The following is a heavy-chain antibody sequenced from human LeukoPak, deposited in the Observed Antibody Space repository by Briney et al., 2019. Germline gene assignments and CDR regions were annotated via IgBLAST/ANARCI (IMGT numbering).Heavy chain of an antibody. CDR1: GGTFSSYA. CDR3: APFDTAMVTGMDV. Sequence: SVKVSCKASGGTFSSYAISWVRQAPGQGLEWMGRIIPILGIANYAQKFQGRVTITADKSTSTAYMELSSLRSEDTAVYYCAPFDTAMVTGMDVWGQGTTVTVSS. J-gene: IGHJ6*02. V-gene: IGHV1-69*04. CDR2: IIPILGIA. D-gene: IGHD5-18*01.